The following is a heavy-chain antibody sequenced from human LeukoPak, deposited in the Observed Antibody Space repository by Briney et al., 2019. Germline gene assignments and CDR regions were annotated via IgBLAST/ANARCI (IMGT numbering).Heavy chain of an antibody. V-gene: IGHV1-18*01. J-gene: IGHJ5*02. CDR1: GYTFTSYG. D-gene: IGHD6-13*01. CDR3: ARDRDSIAAAVKGGSWFGP. Sequence: PGASVKVSCKASGYTFTSYGISWVRQAPGQGLEWMGWISAYNGNTNYAQKLQGRVTMTTDTSTSTAYMELRSLRSDDTAVYYCARDRDSIAAAVKGGSWFGPWGQGTLVTVSS. CDR2: ISAYNGNT.